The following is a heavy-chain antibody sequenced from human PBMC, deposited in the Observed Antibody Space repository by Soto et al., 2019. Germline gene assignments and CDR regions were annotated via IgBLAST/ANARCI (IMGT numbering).Heavy chain of an antibody. V-gene: IGHV1-2*04. CDR1: GFTFTGYY. CDR3: ARDQGAWPYNWFDF. Sequence: QALLVQSGAEVKEPGASVKVSCKASGFTFTGYYMHWVRQAPGQGPEWMGWINPNTGGTKYGQKFQGWVTMTRDTSISTAYVELSSLKSDDTAVYYCARDQGAWPYNWFDFWGQRTLVTVTS. CDR2: INPNTGGT. J-gene: IGHJ5*01.